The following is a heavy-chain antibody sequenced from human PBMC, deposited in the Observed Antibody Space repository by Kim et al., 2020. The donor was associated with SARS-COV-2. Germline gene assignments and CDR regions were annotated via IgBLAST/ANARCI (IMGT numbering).Heavy chain of an antibody. J-gene: IGHJ6*02. CDR3: AKDQSGNYYYYSGMHV. V-gene: IGHV3-23*01. Sequence: GGSLRLSCVASGFRFSSHAMTWVRQAPGKGLERVSIISGGGDTIYYADSVKGRFTVSRDNSKNTLYLQMNSLRAEDTALYFCAKDQSGNYYYYSGMHVWGPGTTVTVSS. CDR2: ISGGGDTI. CDR1: GFRFSSHA. D-gene: IGHD1-26*01.